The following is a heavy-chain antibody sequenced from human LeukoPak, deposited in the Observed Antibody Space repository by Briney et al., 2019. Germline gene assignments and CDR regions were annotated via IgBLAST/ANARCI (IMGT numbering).Heavy chain of an antibody. CDR1: GYTFTGCY. Sequence: GASVKASCKASGYTFTGCYMHWVRQAPGQGLEWMGWINPNSGGTNYAQKFQGRVTMTRDTSISTAYMELSRLRSDDTAVYYCARGSDYYDSSTSFDYWGQGTLVTVSS. CDR2: INPNSGGT. D-gene: IGHD3-22*01. V-gene: IGHV1-2*02. J-gene: IGHJ4*02. CDR3: ARGSDYYDSSTSFDY.